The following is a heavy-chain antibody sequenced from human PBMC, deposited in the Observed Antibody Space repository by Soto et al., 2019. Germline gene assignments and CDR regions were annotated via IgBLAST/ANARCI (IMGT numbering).Heavy chain of an antibody. CDR2: IYWDDDK. Sequence: QITLKESGPTLVKPTQTLTLTCTFPGFSLSTSGVGVGWIRQPQGKALECLALIYWDDDKRYSPSLKTRLSITKDTSKKQVFVTMTNRDPVDTATYYCARQVRYCSGNGCPNLFDPSGQGTMVTVS. D-gene: IGHD2-15*01. CDR3: ARQVRYCSGNGCPNLFDP. V-gene: IGHV2-5*02. CDR1: GFSLSTSGVG. J-gene: IGHJ5*02.